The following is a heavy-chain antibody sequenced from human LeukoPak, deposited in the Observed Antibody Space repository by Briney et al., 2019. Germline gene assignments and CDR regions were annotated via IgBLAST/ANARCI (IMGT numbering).Heavy chain of an antibody. CDR3: ARRGSRSSGVYYGLDV. CDR1: GYSCTTYW. CDR2: IYPDDSET. D-gene: IGHD6-6*01. V-gene: IGHV5-51*01. J-gene: IGHJ6*02. Sequence: GESLKISCKGSGYSCTTYWIGWVRQMPGKGLEWMGFIYPDDSETRYSPSFQGQVTISADKSSSTAYVQWTSLKASDSAMYYRARRGSRSSGVYYGLDVWGQGTTVTVSS.